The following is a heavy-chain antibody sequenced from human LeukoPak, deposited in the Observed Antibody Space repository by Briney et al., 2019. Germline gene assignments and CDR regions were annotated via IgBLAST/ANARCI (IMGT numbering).Heavy chain of an antibody. CDR3: ARWYYDILTGYPHDAFDI. CDR2: FYYRGST. CDR1: GGSISSGGYC. Sequence: PSQTLSLTCTVSGGSISSGGYCWSWIRQHPGKGLEWIGYFYYRGSTYYNPSLKSRVTISVDTSQNQFSLKLSSVTAADTAVYYCARWYYDILTGYPHDAFDIWGQGTMVTVSS. D-gene: IGHD3-9*01. V-gene: IGHV4-31*03. J-gene: IGHJ3*02.